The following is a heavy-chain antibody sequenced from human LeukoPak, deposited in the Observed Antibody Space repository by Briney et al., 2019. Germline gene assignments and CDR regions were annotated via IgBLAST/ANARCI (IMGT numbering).Heavy chain of an antibody. J-gene: IGHJ4*02. Sequence: ASVKVSCRASGGTFSSYAISWVRQAPGQGPEWMGRIIPILGIANYAQKFQGRVTITADKSTSTAYMELSSLRSEDTAVYYCARVVSSGSLDYWGQGTLVTVSS. CDR1: GGTFSSYA. CDR3: ARVVSSGSLDY. D-gene: IGHD3-22*01. V-gene: IGHV1-69*04. CDR2: IIPILGIA.